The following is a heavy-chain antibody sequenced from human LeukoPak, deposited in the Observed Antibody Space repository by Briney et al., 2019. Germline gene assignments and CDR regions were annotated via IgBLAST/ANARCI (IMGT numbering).Heavy chain of an antibody. CDR2: IIPILGIA. CDR3: ARVSWDIAVAGDVDY. Sequence: SVKVSCKASGCTFSSYAISCVRQSPGHGREWMGRIIPILGIANYAQKLQGGVTMTTDTSTSTAYMELRSLRSDDTAVYYCARVSWDIAVAGDVDYWGQGTLVTVSS. J-gene: IGHJ4*02. D-gene: IGHD6-19*01. CDR1: GCTFSSYA. V-gene: IGHV1-69*04.